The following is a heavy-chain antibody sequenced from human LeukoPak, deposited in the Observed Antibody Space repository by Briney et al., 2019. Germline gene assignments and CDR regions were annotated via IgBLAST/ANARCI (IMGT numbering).Heavy chain of an antibody. V-gene: IGHV3-13*01. D-gene: IGHD5-18*01. Sequence: GGSLRLSCAASGFTLSSYDMHWVRQPTGKGLEWVAILGTAGDSCYAGSVKGRFTISRENAENSLYLQMSSLRGGDTAVYYCATDHEYSYGAYFDYWGQGTLVTVSS. CDR3: ATDHEYSYGAYFDY. CDR1: GFTLSSYD. J-gene: IGHJ4*02. CDR2: LGTAGDS.